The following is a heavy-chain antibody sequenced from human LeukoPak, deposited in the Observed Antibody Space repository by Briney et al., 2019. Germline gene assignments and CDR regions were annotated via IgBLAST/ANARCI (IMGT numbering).Heavy chain of an antibody. CDR1: GYTFTNYG. V-gene: IGHV1-18*01. J-gene: IGHJ5*02. Sequence: GASVKVSCKASGYTFTNYGIRWVRQAPGQGLEWMGWINAYNCNTNYAQKLQGRVTMTTDTSTSTAYMNLRSLESADTYVYYCARSLADFFDHWGQGTLVTVSS. CDR3: ARSLADFFDH. CDR2: INAYNCNT.